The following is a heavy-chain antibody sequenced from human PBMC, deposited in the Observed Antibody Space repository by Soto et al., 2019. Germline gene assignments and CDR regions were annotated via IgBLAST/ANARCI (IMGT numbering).Heavy chain of an antibody. CDR3: ASPSDYYGSGRVYYYYGMDV. Sequence: SVKVSCKASGGTFSSYSISWVRQAPGQGLEWMGGIIPIFGTANYAQKFQGRVTITADESTSTAYMELSSLRSEDTAVYYCASPSDYYGSGRVYYYYGMDVWGQGTTVTVSS. CDR2: IIPIFGTA. V-gene: IGHV1-69*13. J-gene: IGHJ6*02. CDR1: GGTFSSYS. D-gene: IGHD3-10*01.